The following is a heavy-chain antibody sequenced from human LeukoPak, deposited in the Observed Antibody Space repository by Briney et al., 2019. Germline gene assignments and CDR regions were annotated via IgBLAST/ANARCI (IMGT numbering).Heavy chain of an antibody. D-gene: IGHD3-16*01. V-gene: IGHV3-53*01. CDR2: IYSGGST. CDR3: ASHGPITFGGPYYYYGMDV. J-gene: IGHJ6*02. CDR1: GFTVSSNY. Sequence: GGSLRLSCAASGFTVSSNYMSWVRQAPGKGLEWVSVIYSGGSTYYADSVKGRFTISRDNSKNTLYLQMNSLRAEDTAVYYCASHGPITFGGPYYYYGMDVWGQGTTVTVSS.